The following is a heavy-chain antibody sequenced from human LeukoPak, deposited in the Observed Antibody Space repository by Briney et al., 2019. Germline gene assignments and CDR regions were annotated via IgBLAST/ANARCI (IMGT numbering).Heavy chain of an antibody. CDR2: ISAYNGNT. V-gene: IGHV1-18*01. D-gene: IGHD3-10*01. J-gene: IGHJ5*02. CDR1: GYTFTSYG. CDR3: ARATSMVRGVIIIYNWFDP. Sequence: ASVKVSCKASGYTFTSYGISWVRQAPGQGLEWMGWISAYNGNTNYAQKLQGRVTMTTDTSTSTAYMELRSLRSDDTAVYYCARATSMVRGVIIIYNWFDPWGQGTLVTVSS.